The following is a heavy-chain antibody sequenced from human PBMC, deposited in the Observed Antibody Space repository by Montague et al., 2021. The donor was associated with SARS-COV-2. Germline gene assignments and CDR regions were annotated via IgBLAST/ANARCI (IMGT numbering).Heavy chain of an antibody. CDR2: IFHNGDS. Sequence: SETLSLTCLVSGGTISTDNLYWYWAWLRQPPGKGLEWIGSIFHNGDSYYNPSLNTRVTISIHTSRSHFSLSLTSVTAPDTAVYYCARHVSNLRAAVDYFDYWGQGTPVTVSS. D-gene: IGHD5/OR15-5a*01. J-gene: IGHJ4*02. CDR1: GGTISTDNLYWY. V-gene: IGHV4-39*01. CDR3: ARHVSNLRAAVDYFDY.